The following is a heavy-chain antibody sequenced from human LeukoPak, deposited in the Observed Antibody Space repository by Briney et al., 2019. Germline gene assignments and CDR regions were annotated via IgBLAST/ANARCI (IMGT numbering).Heavy chain of an antibody. Sequence: PGGSLRISCKGSGYTFSSYWIGWVRQMPGKGLEWMGTIYPGDSDTRYSPSLQGQVTISVDASIGTAYLQWSSLKASDTAIYYCARQNDFRLDYWGQGTLVTVSS. CDR3: ARQNDFRLDY. CDR1: GYTFSSYW. J-gene: IGHJ4*02. D-gene: IGHD3-3*01. V-gene: IGHV5-51*01. CDR2: IYPGDSDT.